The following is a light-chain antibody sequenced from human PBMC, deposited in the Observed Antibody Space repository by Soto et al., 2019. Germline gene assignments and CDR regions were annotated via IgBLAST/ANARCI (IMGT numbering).Light chain of an antibody. CDR1: QSISTN. Sequence: EVVMTQTPATLSVSPGERATLSCRASQSISTNLAWYQQKPGQAPRLLIYGASTRATGIPARFSGSGSGTEFSLTISSLRSEDFAVYYCQHYNNWPPWTFGQETKVEIK. CDR3: QHYNNWPPWT. CDR2: GAS. V-gene: IGKV3-15*01. J-gene: IGKJ1*01.